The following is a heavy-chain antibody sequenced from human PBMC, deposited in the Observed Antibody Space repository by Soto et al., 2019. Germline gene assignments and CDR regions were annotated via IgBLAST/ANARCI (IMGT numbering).Heavy chain of an antibody. D-gene: IGHD5-12*01. Sequence: SQTLSLTCAISGDSVSSNTASWGGVSHSPSRCLEWLGRTYSRSKWYNDYAVSVKSRIIINPDTSKNQFSLQLNSVTPEDTAVYYCAKGDNLGPKTGYAFDPWGQGILVTVSS. CDR1: GDSVSSNTAS. V-gene: IGHV6-1*01. J-gene: IGHJ5*02. CDR3: AKGDNLGPKTGYAFDP. CDR2: TYSRSKWYN.